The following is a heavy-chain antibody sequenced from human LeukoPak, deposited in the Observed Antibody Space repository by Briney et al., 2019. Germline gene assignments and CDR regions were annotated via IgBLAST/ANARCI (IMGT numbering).Heavy chain of an antibody. J-gene: IGHJ3*02. CDR1: GGSFSGYY. D-gene: IGHD3-10*01. CDR3: ARGRRGSYYHGSGRGAFDI. CDR2: INHSGST. Sequence: SETLSLTCAVYGGSFSGYYWSWIRQPPGKGLEWIGEINHSGSTNYNPSLKSRVTISVDTSKNQFSLKLSSVTAADTAVYYCARGRRGSYYHGSGRGAFDIWGQGTMVTVSS. V-gene: IGHV4-34*01.